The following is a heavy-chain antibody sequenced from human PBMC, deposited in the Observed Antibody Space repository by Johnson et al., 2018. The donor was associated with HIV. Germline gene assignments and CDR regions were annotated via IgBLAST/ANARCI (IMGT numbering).Heavy chain of an antibody. CDR3: AIPLGGGPVGAFDI. CDR1: GFTFSSYD. CDR2: IGTAGDT. J-gene: IGHJ3*02. V-gene: IGHV3-13*01. Sequence: VQLVESGGGVVQPGRSLRLSCAASGFTFSSYDMHWGRQATGKGLEWVSAIGTAGDTYYPGSVKGRFTISRENAKNSLYLQMNSLRAGDPAVYYCAIPLGGGPVGAFDIWGQGTMVTVSS. D-gene: IGHD3-16*01.